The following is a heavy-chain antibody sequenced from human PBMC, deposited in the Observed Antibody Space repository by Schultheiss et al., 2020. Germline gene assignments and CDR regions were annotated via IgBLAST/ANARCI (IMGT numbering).Heavy chain of an antibody. J-gene: IGHJ3*02. Sequence: GESLKISCAASGFTFSSYAMHWVRQAPGKGLEWVAVISYDGTNKYFADSVKGRFTISRDNSKNTLYLQMNSLRAEDTAVYYCARNSIAAAGDAFDIWGQGTMVTVSS. D-gene: IGHD6-13*01. V-gene: IGHV3-30-3*01. CDR2: ISYDGTNK. CDR1: GFTFSSYA. CDR3: ARNSIAAAGDAFDI.